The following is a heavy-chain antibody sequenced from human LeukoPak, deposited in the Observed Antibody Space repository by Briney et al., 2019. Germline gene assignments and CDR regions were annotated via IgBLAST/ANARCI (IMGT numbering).Heavy chain of an antibody. Sequence: GGSLRLSCAASGFTFSSYEMNWVRQAPGKGLEWVAFIRSDGINKYADSVKGRFSISRDNSKNMLFLQMNSLRVEDTALYYCAKGFAPDAFDIWGQGTKVTVSS. CDR3: AKGFAPDAFDI. J-gene: IGHJ3*02. CDR1: GFTFSSYE. V-gene: IGHV3-30*02. CDR2: IRSDGINK.